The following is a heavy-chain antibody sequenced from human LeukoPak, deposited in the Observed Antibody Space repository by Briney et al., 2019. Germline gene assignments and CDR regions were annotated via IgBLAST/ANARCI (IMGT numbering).Heavy chain of an antibody. V-gene: IGHV4-39*07. CDR3: ARATRIAVAVLLWFDP. D-gene: IGHD6-19*01. CDR2: IYYSGST. CDR1: RGFISSSSYY. Sequence: SGTLSLTCTVSRGFISSSSYYWGWIRQPPGKGLEWLGNIYYSGSTYYNPSLKSRVTISVDTSKNQFSQKLSSVTAADTAVYYCARATRIAVAVLLWFDPWGQGTLVTVSS. J-gene: IGHJ5*02.